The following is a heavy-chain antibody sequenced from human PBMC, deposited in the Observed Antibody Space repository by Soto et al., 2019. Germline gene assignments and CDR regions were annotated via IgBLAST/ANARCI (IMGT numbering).Heavy chain of an antibody. D-gene: IGHD4-17*01. V-gene: IGHV3-66*01. J-gene: IGHJ6*02. CDR1: GFTVSSNY. CDR3: ARDLQNRDYGYYYYGMDV. CDR2: IYSGGST. Sequence: EVQLVESGGGLVQPGGSLRLSCAASGFTVSSNYMSWVRQAPGKGLEWVSVIYSGGSTYYADSVKGRFTISRDNSKNTLYLQMNSLGAEDTAVYYCARDLQNRDYGYYYYGMDVWGQGTTVTVSS.